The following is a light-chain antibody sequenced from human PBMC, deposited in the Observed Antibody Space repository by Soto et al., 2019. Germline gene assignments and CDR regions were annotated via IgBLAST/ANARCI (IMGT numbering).Light chain of an antibody. V-gene: IGKV3D-11*01. Sequence: EIVMTQSPVTLSVSPGERATLSCRASQGIKNYLAWFQQKPGQAPRLLIHDASNRATGIPARFSGSGSGTDFTLTISSLEPEDFAVYYCQQRSNWPWTFGQGTKVDIK. CDR1: QGIKNY. CDR3: QQRSNWPWT. CDR2: DAS. J-gene: IGKJ1*01.